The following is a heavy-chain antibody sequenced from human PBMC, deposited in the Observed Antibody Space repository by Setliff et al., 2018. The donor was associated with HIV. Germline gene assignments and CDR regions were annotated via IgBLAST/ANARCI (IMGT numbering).Heavy chain of an antibody. D-gene: IGHD3-22*01. J-gene: IGHJ4*02. CDR1: GGSISSSHDF. CDR3: ARVPGRDYYDTSGDFDY. CDR2: ISYGGIT. Sequence: SETLSLTCSVSGGSISSSHDFWNWIRQPPGKGLEWIGAISYGGITYYNPSLTSRVTISVDTSKNQFSLKVTSVTAADTAVYYCARVPGRDYYDTSGDFDYWGLGTLVTVSS. V-gene: IGHV4-39*07.